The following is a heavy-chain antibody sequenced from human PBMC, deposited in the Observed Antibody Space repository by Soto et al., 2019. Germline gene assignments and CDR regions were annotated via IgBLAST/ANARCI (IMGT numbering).Heavy chain of an antibody. D-gene: IGHD3-22*01. CDR1: GYTFTSYG. CDR3: ARWEYYDSSGYSYYFDY. J-gene: IGHJ4*02. CDR2: ISAYNGNT. Sequence: GASVKVSCKASGYTFTSYGISCVRQAPGQGLEWMGWISAYNGNTNYAQKLQGRVTMTTDTSTSTAYMELRSLRSDDTAVYYCARWEYYDSSGYSYYFDYWGQGTLVTVSS. V-gene: IGHV1-18*01.